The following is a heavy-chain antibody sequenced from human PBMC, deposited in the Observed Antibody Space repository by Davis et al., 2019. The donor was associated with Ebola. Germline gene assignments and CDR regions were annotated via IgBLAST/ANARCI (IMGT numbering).Heavy chain of an antibody. Sequence: PSETLSLTCTVSGGTISRGGYYWSWIRQHPGKGLEWIGYIYYSGSTYYNPSLKSRVTISVDTSKNQFSLKLSSVTAADTAVYYCAAAIPVNWFDPWGQGTLVTVSS. J-gene: IGHJ5*02. CDR1: GGTISRGGYY. V-gene: IGHV4-31*03. CDR3: AAAIPVNWFDP. CDR2: IYYSGST. D-gene: IGHD2-2*02.